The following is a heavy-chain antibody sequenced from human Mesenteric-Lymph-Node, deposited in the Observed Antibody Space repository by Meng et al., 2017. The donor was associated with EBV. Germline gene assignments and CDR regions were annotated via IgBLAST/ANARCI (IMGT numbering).Heavy chain of an antibody. CDR3: ARSPTGYSSTWSPYWYFDL. Sequence: EVQLVESGGGLVKPGGSLGLSGGASGFTFSSYSINWVRQAPGKGLEWVSSISSSSSYIYYADSVKGRFTISRDNAKNSLYLQMNSLRAEDTAVYYCARSPTGYSSTWSPYWYFDLWGRGTLVTVAS. CDR2: ISSSSSYI. D-gene: IGHD6-13*01. J-gene: IGHJ2*01. V-gene: IGHV3-21*02. CDR1: GFTFSSYS.